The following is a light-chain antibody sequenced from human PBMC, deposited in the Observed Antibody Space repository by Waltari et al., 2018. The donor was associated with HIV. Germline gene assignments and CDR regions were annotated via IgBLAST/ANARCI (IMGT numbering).Light chain of an antibody. CDR1: NSDVGPYKY. Sequence: QSALTQPASVSGSPGQSISISCTGSNSDVGPYKYVSWYQQHPGKAPKLMIYDVSNRPSGVYNRFCGSKSGNTAAMTSSGLQPEDEDDYYCSSYTTMSTLVFGTGTKVTVL. CDR2: DVS. J-gene: IGLJ1*01. V-gene: IGLV2-14*01. CDR3: SSYTTMSTLV.